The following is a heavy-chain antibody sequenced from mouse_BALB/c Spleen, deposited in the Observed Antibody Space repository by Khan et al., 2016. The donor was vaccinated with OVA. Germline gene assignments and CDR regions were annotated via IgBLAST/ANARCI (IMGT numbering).Heavy chain of an antibody. CDR1: GFTFSSYA. J-gene: IGHJ3*02. Sequence: EVQLVESGGGLVKPGGSLKLSCAASGFTFSSYAMSWVRQTPEKRPEWVATISSGGSYTYYPDSVKGRFTISRDNAKNTMYLQMSSMRYEDTAMYYGARQGGYWGQGTLVTVSA. CDR2: ISSGGSYT. V-gene: IGHV5-9-3*01. CDR3: ARQGGY.